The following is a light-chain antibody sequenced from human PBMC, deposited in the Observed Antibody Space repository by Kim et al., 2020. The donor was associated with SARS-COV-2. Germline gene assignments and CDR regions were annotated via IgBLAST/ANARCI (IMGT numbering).Light chain of an antibody. V-gene: IGLV3-1*01. Sequence: SYELTQPPSVSVSPGQTATITCSGDNLGSRSACWSQQRPGPSPVLVIYQNTKRPSGIPERFSASSSGNTATLSLSGTQTMAEADYYCQAWDGSTGWVFGG. CDR3: QAWDGSTGWV. J-gene: IGLJ3*02. CDR1: NLGSRS. CDR2: QNT.